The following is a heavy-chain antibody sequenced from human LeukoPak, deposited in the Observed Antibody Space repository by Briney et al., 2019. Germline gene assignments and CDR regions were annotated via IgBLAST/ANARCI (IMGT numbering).Heavy chain of an antibody. CDR2: ISSNGGST. CDR1: GFTFSSYA. V-gene: IGHV3-64D*06. J-gene: IGHJ4*02. CDR3: VKAAEDIVATIYFDY. D-gene: IGHD5-12*01. Sequence: PGRSLRLSCSASGFTFSSYAMHWVRQAPGKGLEYVSAISSNGGSTYYADSVKGRFTISRDNSKNTLYLQMSSLRAEDTAVYYCVKAAEDIVATIYFDYWGQGTLVTVSS.